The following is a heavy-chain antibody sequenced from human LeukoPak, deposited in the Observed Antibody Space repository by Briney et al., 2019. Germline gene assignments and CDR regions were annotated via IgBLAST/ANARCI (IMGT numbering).Heavy chain of an antibody. J-gene: IGHJ6*04. CDR2: IIPIFGTA. CDR3: ARVPGGRVRGAIKGPYYYYGMDV. D-gene: IGHD3-10*01. CDR1: GGTFSSYA. Sequence: ASVKVSCKASGGTFSSYAISWVRQAPGQGLEWMGGIIPIFGTANYAQKFQGRVTITADKSTSTAYMELSSLRSEDTAVYYCARVPGGRVRGAIKGPYYYYGMDVWGKGTTVTVSS. V-gene: IGHV1-69*06.